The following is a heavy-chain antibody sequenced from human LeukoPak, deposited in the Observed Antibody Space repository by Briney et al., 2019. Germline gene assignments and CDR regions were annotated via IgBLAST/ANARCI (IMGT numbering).Heavy chain of an antibody. CDR1: GFTFSSYA. Sequence: GGSLRLSCAASGFTFSSYAMSWVRQAPGKGLERVSAISGSGGSTYYADSVKGRFTISRDNSKNTLYLQMNSLRAEDTAVYYCAPLYCSGGSCYSDAFDIWGQGTMVTVSS. CDR2: ISGSGGST. CDR3: APLYCSGGSCYSDAFDI. V-gene: IGHV3-23*01. D-gene: IGHD2-15*01. J-gene: IGHJ3*02.